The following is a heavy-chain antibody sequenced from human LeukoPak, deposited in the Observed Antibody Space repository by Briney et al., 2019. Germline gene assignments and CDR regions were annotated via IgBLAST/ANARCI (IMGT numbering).Heavy chain of an antibody. CDR2: ISSKGDYT. Sequence: VGSLRLSCAASGFTFTTYAMYRVRQAPGEGLEYVAAISSKGDYTHYANSVKGRFTISRDNSKNTLYLEMGSLRAEDMAVYYCARPSSSGWYAPFFWGQGTLVTVSS. CDR3: ARPSSSGWYAPFF. V-gene: IGHV3-64*01. J-gene: IGHJ4*02. CDR1: GFTFTTYA. D-gene: IGHD6-19*01.